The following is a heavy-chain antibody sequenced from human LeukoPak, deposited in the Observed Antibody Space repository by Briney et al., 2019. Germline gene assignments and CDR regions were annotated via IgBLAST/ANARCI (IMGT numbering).Heavy chain of an antibody. CDR1: GFTFSDYY. CDR2: ISSSGSTI. V-gene: IGHV3-11*01. Sequence: GGSLRLSCAASGFTFSDYYMSWIRQAPGKGLEWVSYISSSGSTIYYADSVKGRFTISRDNAKNSLYLQMNSLRAEDTAVCYCARDRSYVVRGVMYAFDIWGQGTMVTVSS. CDR3: ARDRSYVVRGVMYAFDI. D-gene: IGHD3-10*01. J-gene: IGHJ3*02.